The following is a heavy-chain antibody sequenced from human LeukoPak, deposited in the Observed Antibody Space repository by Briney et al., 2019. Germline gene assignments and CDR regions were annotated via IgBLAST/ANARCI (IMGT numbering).Heavy chain of an antibody. D-gene: IGHD4-23*01. CDR1: GGSFSGYY. V-gene: IGHV4-34*01. J-gene: IGHJ3*02. Sequence: SETLSLTCAVYGGSFSGYYWSWIRQPPGKGLEWIGEINHSGSTNYNPSLKSRVTISVDTSKNQFSLKLGSVTAADTAVYYCAGVEVDTVVSEIDAFDIWGQGTMVTVSS. CDR2: INHSGST. CDR3: AGVEVDTVVSEIDAFDI.